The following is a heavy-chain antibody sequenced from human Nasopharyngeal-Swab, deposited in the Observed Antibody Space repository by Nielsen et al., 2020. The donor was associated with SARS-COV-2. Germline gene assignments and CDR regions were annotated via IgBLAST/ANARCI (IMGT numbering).Heavy chain of an antibody. CDR3: ARGSSYYGSGSYYTIDY. Sequence: SETLSLTCAVYGGSFSGYYWSWIRQPPGKGLEWIGYIYYSGSTNYNPSLKSRVTISVDTSKNQFSLKLSSVTAADTAVYYCARGSSYYGSGSYYTIDYWGQGTLVTVSS. J-gene: IGHJ4*02. CDR1: GGSFSGYY. CDR2: IYYSGST. V-gene: IGHV4-59*13. D-gene: IGHD3-10*01.